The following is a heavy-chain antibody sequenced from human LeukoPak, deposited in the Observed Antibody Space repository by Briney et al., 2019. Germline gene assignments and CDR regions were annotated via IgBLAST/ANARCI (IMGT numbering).Heavy chain of an antibody. Sequence: GASVKVSCKASGYTFISYYMHWVRQAPGQGLEWMGWINPNSGGTNYAQKFQGRVTMTRDTSISTAYMELSRLRSDDTAVYYCAREGEGFYDSSGKEGAFDIWGQGTMVTVSS. CDR3: AREGEGFYDSSGKEGAFDI. CDR2: INPNSGGT. V-gene: IGHV1-2*02. J-gene: IGHJ3*02. CDR1: GYTFISYY. D-gene: IGHD3-22*01.